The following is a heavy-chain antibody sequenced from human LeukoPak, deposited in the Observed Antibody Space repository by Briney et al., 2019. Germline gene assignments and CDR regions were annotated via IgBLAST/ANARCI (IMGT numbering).Heavy chain of an antibody. V-gene: IGHV4-4*07. CDR3: ARYSYGYENYYYYMDV. CDR2: IYTSGST. CDR1: GGSISSYY. D-gene: IGHD5-18*01. J-gene: IGHJ6*03. Sequence: SETLSLTCTVSGGSISSYYWSWIRQPAGKGLEWIGRIYTSGSTNYKPSLKSRVTMSVDTSKNQFSLKLSSVTAADTAVYYCARYSYGYENYYYYMDVWGKGTTVTVSS.